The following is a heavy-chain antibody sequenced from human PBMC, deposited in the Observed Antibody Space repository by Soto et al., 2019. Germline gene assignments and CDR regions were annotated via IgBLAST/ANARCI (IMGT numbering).Heavy chain of an antibody. D-gene: IGHD6-19*01. CDR1: GGSFSGYY. CDR2: INHSGST. V-gene: IGHV4-34*01. CDR3: ARVGASSGWYARGAFDI. J-gene: IGHJ3*02. Sequence: ETLSLTCAVYGGSFSGYYWGWIRQPPGKGLEWIGEINHSGSTNYNPSLKSRVTISVDTSKNQFSLKLSSVTAADTAVYYCARVGASSGWYARGAFDIWGQGTMVTVSS.